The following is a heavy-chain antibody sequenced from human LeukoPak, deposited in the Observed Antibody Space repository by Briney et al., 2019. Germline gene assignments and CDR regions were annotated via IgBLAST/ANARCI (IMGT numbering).Heavy chain of an antibody. CDR2: IYSGDADT. CDR3: AGLGPSGWYGSSSGYCFDP. Sequence: GESLQISCKGSAYAFTDIWIGWVRQMPAKGLEWMGIIYSGDADTTYSPSFQSHVTISADKSITTAYLHWSSLKASDTAIYYCAGLGPSGWYGSSSGYCFDPWGQGTLVSVSS. J-gene: IGHJ5*02. D-gene: IGHD6-6*01. CDR1: AYAFTDIW. V-gene: IGHV5-51*01.